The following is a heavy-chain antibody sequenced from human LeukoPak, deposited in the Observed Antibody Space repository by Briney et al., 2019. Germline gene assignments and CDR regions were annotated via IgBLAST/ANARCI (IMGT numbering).Heavy chain of an antibody. CDR1: GYTFTGYY. J-gene: IGHJ4*02. D-gene: IGHD3-10*01. CDR2: INPNSGGT. Sequence: ASVKVSCKASGYTFTGYYMHWVRQAPGQGLEWMGRINPNSGGTNYAQKFQGRVTMTRDTSISTAYVELSRLRSDDTAVYYCARSRLLWFGELFSENSHFDYWGQGTLVTVSS. CDR3: ARSRLLWFGELFSENSHFDY. V-gene: IGHV1-2*06.